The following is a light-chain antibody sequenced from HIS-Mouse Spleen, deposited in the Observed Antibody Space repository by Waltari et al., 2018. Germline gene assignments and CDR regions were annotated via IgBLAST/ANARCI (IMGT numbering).Light chain of an antibody. CDR3: QQRSNWPYT. Sequence: ELVLTQSPATLSLSPGESATLSCRASQSVSSYLAWYQQKPGQAPRLLIYDASNRATGIPARFSGSGSGTDFTLTISSLEPEDFAVYYCQQRSNWPYTFGQGTKLEIK. V-gene: IGKV3-11*01. CDR1: QSVSSY. J-gene: IGKJ2*01. CDR2: DAS.